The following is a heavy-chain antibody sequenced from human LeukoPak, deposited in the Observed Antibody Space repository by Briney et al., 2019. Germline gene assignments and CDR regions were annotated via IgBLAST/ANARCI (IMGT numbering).Heavy chain of an antibody. J-gene: IGHJ3*02. V-gene: IGHV3-30*01. CDR3: AGGHDSSGYPTRAFDI. Sequence: PGGSLRLSCAASGFTFSSYAMHRVRQAPGKGLEWVAVISYDGSNKYYADSVKGRFTISRDNSKNTLYLQMNSLRAEDTAVYYCAGGHDSSGYPTRAFDIWGQGTMVTVSS. CDR2: ISYDGSNK. CDR1: GFTFSSYA. D-gene: IGHD3-22*01.